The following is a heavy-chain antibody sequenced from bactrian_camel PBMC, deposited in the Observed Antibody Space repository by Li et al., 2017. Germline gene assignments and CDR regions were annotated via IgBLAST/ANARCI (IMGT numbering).Heavy chain of an antibody. V-gene: IGHV3S31*01. D-gene: IGHD5*01. CDR3: AAGESAWGGHPPLSSDYFRF. CDR2: LYTGDYNNDDR. J-gene: IGHJ6*01. Sequence: DVQLVESGGGSVQAGGSLRLACRASVYTPYWSYCMGWFRQAPGKEREGVAALYTGDYNNDDRFYADSVKGRFTISRDNGKNTLYLQMTSLTPGDTAMYYCAAGESAWGGHPPLSSDYFRFWGQGTQVTVS. CDR1: VYTPYWSYC.